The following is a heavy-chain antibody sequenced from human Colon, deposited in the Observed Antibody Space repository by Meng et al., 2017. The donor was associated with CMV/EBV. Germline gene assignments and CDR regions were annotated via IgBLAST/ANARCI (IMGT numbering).Heavy chain of an antibody. D-gene: IGHD1-1*01. CDR2: INWDGGST. CDR3: TRGGIDWRLSLSGTTDWKLLEC. J-gene: IGHJ4*02. V-gene: IGHV3-20*04. CDR1: GFTFNDFE. Sequence: GESLKISCAGAGFTFNDFELTWVRQRPGKGLEWVAAINWDGGSTVYVDSVRGRFTISRDNAKNSLFLQMNSLRAEDTAVYYCTRGGIDWRLSLSGTTDWKLLECWGQGTLVTVSS.